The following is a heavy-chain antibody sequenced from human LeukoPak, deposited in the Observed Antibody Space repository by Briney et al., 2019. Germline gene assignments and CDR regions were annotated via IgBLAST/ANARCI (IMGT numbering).Heavy chain of an antibody. CDR1: GFTFNSYA. D-gene: IGHD2-15*01. Sequence: ETGGSLRLPCAASGFTFNSYAMSWVRQAPGKGLEWVSAISGSGGSTYYADSVKGRFTFSRDNSKNTLYLQMNSLRAEDTAVYYCANCGGSCYYFLDWGQGTLVTVSS. V-gene: IGHV3-23*01. J-gene: IGHJ4*02. CDR3: ANCGGSCYYFLD. CDR2: ISGSGGST.